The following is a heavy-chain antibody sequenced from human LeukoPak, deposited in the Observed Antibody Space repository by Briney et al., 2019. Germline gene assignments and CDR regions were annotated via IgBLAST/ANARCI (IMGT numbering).Heavy chain of an antibody. V-gene: IGHV1-2*02. J-gene: IGHJ4*02. D-gene: IGHD1-26*01. CDR3: ARLSGSRDYFDY. Sequence: ASVKVSCKASGYTFTGYYMHWVRQAPGQGLEWMGWINPNSGGTNYAQKFQGRVTMTRDTSISTAYMELSRLRSDDTAVYYCARLSGSRDYFDYWGQGTLVTVSS. CDR1: GYTFTGYY. CDR2: INPNSGGT.